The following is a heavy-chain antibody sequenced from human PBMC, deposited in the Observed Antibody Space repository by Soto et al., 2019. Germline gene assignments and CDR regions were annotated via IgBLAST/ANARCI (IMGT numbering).Heavy chain of an antibody. CDR3: AIHEHSGWYY. J-gene: IGHJ4*02. Sequence: PGGSLRISCAASGFSLSSYGMHWVRQAPGKGLEWVAVIWYDGSNKYYADSVKGRFTISRDNSKNTLYLQMNSLRAEDTAVYYCAIHEHSGWYYLGPGTLLTFSS. CDR2: IWYDGSNK. D-gene: IGHD6-19*01. V-gene: IGHV3-33*01. CDR1: GFSLSSYG.